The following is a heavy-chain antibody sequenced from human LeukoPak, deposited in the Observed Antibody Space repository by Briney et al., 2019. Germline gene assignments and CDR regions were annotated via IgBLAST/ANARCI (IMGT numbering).Heavy chain of an antibody. D-gene: IGHD2-15*01. J-gene: IGHJ5*02. CDR2: ISYDGSNK. CDR1: GFTFSSYG. V-gene: IGHV3-30*18. CDR3: AKVRRGYCSGGSCYSWFDP. Sequence: GGSLRLSCAASGFTFSSYGMHWVRQAPGKGLEWVAVISYDGSNKYYADSVKSRFTISRDNSKNTLYLQMNSLRAEDTAVYYCAKVRRGYCSGGSCYSWFDPWGQGTLVTVSS.